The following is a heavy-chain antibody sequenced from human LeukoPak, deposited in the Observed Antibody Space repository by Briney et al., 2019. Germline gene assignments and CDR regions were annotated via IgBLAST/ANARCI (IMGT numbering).Heavy chain of an antibody. D-gene: IGHD3-3*01. CDR3: ARQSGGFLEWLLTFDY. CDR2: IYHSGST. V-gene: IGHV4-38-2*01. CDR1: GYSISSGYY. Sequence: PSETLSLTCAVSGYSISSGYYWGWIRQPPGKGLEWIGSIYHSGSTYYNPSLKSRVTISVDTSKNQFSLKLSSATAADTAVYYCARQSGGFLEWLLTFDYWGQGTLVTVSS. J-gene: IGHJ4*02.